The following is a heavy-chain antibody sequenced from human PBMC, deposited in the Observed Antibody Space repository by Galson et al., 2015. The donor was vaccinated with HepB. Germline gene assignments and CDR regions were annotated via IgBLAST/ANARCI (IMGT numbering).Heavy chain of an antibody. D-gene: IGHD2-2*01. J-gene: IGHJ6*03. CDR2: IYSGDDT. CDR3: ARDRGTGYCRGSSCYSLYMDV. V-gene: IGHV3-53*01. Sequence: SLRLSCAASGVTVSSNYMSWVRQAPGKGLEWVSVIYSGDDTYCADSVKGRFTISRDNPRNTLYLHMNSLKAEDTAVYYCARDRGTGYCRGSSCYSLYMDVWGKGTTVTVSS. CDR1: GVTVSSNY.